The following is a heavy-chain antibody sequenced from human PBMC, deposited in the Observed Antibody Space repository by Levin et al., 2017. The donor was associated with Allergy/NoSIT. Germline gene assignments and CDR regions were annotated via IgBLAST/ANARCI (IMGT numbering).Heavy chain of an antibody. V-gene: IGHV3-49*04. CDR2: IRSKAYGGTT. D-gene: IGHD1-26*01. CDR1: GFTFGDYA. CDR3: TRDWRELLPSPFDY. J-gene: IGHJ4*02. Sequence: GGSLRLSCTASGFTFGDYAMSWVRQAPGKGLEWVGFIRSKAYGGTTEYAASVKGRFTISRDDSKSIAYLQMNSLKTEDTAVYYCTRDWRELLPSPFDYWGQGTLVTVSS.